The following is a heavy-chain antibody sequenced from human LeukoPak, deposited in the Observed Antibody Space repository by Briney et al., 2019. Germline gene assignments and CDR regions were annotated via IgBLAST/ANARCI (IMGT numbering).Heavy chain of an antibody. Sequence: SETLSLTCTVSGGSVSSDSDYWSGLRQAPGQGLEWIAYIYYSGATNYNPSLKSRVTILIYTSKNQFSLKLSSVPAADTAVYYCASRRLKGAFDIWGQGTMVTVSS. CDR2: IYYSGAT. D-gene: IGHD3-16*01. V-gene: IGHV4-61*01. CDR3: ASRRLKGAFDI. CDR1: GGSVSSDSDY. J-gene: IGHJ3*02.